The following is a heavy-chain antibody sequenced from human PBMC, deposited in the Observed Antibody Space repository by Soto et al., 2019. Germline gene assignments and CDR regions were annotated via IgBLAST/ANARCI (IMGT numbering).Heavy chain of an antibody. D-gene: IGHD1-7*01. Sequence: PSQTLSLTCAISGDSASSNSAAWNWIRLSPSRGLEWLARTYYRSRWYNDYAVSVRSRITVNPDTSKNQFSLQLTSVTPEGTAVYYCAGTSSHQWYYMDVWGKGTTVTSP. V-gene: IGHV6-1*01. J-gene: IGHJ6*03. CDR2: TYYRSRWYN. CDR1: GDSASSNSAA. CDR3: AGTSSHQWYYMDV.